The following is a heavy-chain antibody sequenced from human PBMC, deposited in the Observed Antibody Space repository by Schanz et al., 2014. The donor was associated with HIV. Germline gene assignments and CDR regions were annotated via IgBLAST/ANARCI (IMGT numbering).Heavy chain of an antibody. V-gene: IGHV3-33*01. CDR3: ARVHYYASGSYYTESGAFDI. D-gene: IGHD3-10*01. Sequence: QVQVVQSGGGVARPGRSLRLSCAGFGFSFSSFGMHWVRQPPGKGLEWVAAIWYDGSNQYYADSVKGRFTISRDNSKNTLYLQMNSLRAEDTAVYYCARVHYYASGSYYTESGAFDIWGQGTMVTVSS. CDR2: IWYDGSNQ. J-gene: IGHJ3*02. CDR1: GFSFSSFG.